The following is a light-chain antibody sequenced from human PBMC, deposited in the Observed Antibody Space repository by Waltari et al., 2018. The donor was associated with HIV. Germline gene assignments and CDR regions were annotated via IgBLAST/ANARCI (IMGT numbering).Light chain of an antibody. CDR3: ASWDDILSSVI. Sequence: QSVLTQPPSASGTPGQRVTISCSGRRTNIGRNFVYWYHQLPGTAPKLLISKTNQRPSGVPDRFAGSKSGSSASLTISGLRSEDEAVYYCASWDDILSSVIFGGGTKVTVL. V-gene: IGLV1-47*01. J-gene: IGLJ2*01. CDR1: RTNIGRNF. CDR2: KTN.